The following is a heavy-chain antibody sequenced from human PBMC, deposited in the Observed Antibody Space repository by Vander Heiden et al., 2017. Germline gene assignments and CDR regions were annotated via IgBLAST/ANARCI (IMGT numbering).Heavy chain of an antibody. J-gene: IGHJ4*02. CDR1: GGSITSGIFF. CDR3: ARVAQYTSGWYPRRVDF. Sequence: QVQLQESGPGLVKPSETLSLTCTVSGGSITSGIFFWRWIRQAPGKGLEWIGSISESGTTYYNPSLKSRVSISVDTSKNQFSLRVTSVTVADTAVYFCARVAQYTSGWYPRRVDFWGQGSLVTVSS. CDR2: ISESGTT. V-gene: IGHV4-39*01. D-gene: IGHD6-19*01.